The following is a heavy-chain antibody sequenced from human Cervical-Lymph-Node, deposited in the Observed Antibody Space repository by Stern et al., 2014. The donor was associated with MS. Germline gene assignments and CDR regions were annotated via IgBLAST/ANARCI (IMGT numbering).Heavy chain of an antibody. CDR2: ISSADET. Sequence: VQLVQSGGGLVQPGGSLRLSCVTSGFMFSSYDMHWVRQATGKGLEWVSAISSADETSSAASVKGRFTISRDNDKDSLYLQMNSLRAGDTAVYYCARGLGALIDYWGQGTLLTVSS. CDR1: GFMFSSYD. CDR3: ARGLGALIDY. V-gene: IGHV3-13*01. J-gene: IGHJ4*02. D-gene: IGHD1-26*01.